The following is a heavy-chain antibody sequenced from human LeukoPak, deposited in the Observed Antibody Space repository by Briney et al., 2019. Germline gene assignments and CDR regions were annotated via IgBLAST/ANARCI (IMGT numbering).Heavy chain of an antibody. Sequence: PGGSLRLSCAASGFTFSSYAMHWVRQAPGKGLEWVAVISYDGSNKYYVDSVKGRFTISRDNSKNTLYLQMNSLRAEDTAVYYCARAKPYYYDSSGYYSNYFDYWGQGTLVTVSS. CDR2: ISYDGSNK. CDR3: ARAKPYYYDSSGYYSNYFDY. CDR1: GFTFSSYA. V-gene: IGHV3-30*01. D-gene: IGHD3-22*01. J-gene: IGHJ4*02.